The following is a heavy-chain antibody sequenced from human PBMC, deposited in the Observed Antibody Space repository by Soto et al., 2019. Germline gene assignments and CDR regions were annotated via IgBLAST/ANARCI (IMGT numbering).Heavy chain of an antibody. V-gene: IGHV3-30*03. J-gene: IGHJ4*02. CDR3: AIYSSGWYPLDY. CDR2: ISYDGSNK. D-gene: IGHD6-19*01. CDR1: GFTFSNFG. Sequence: GGSLRLSCVASGFTFSNFGMHWVRQAPGKGLEWVAAISYDGSNKYYADSVKGRFTISRDNSKNTLYLQMNSLRAEDTAVYYCAIYSSGWYPLDYWGQGTLVTVLL.